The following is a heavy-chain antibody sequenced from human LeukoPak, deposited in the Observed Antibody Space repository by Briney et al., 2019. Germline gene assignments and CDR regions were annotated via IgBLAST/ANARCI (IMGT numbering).Heavy chain of an antibody. Sequence: PSETLSLTCAVYSGSFSGYYWSWIRQPPGKGLEWIGEINHSGSTNYNPSLKSRVTISVDTSKNQFSLKLSSVTAADTAVYYCARGSRITIFGVVINRENDYWGQGTLATVSS. CDR3: ARGSRITIFGVVINRENDY. CDR2: INHSGST. J-gene: IGHJ4*02. CDR1: SGSFSGYY. V-gene: IGHV4-34*01. D-gene: IGHD3-3*01.